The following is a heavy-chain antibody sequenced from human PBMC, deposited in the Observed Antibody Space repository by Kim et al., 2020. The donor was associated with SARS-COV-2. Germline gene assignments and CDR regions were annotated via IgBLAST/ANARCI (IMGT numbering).Heavy chain of an antibody. D-gene: IGHD3-10*01. CDR2: IIPIFGTA. CDR1: GGTFSSYA. Sequence: SVKVSCKASGGTFSSYAISWVRQAPGQGLEWMGGIIPIFGTANYAQKFQGRVTITADESTSTAYMELSSLRSEDTAVYYCARQDYYGSGSYYFFSNWFDPWGQGTLVTVSS. CDR3: ARQDYYGSGSYYFFSNWFDP. J-gene: IGHJ5*02. V-gene: IGHV1-69*13.